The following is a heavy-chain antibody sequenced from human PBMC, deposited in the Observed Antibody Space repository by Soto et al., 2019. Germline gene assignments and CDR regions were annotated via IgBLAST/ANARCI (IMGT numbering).Heavy chain of an antibody. V-gene: IGHV1-2*02. D-gene: IGHD2-2*01. Sequence: ASVKVSCKASGYTFTGYYMPWVRQAPGQGLAWMCSINPNSGATNYAQKYQGMVTMTRVATISIAYMELSRLRPDDTSAYYCTRVISTLTTASNYHGRDGRGRETTVTIAS. CDR2: INPNSGAT. CDR1: GYTFTGYY. CDR3: TRVISTLTTASNYHGRDG. J-gene: IGHJ6*01.